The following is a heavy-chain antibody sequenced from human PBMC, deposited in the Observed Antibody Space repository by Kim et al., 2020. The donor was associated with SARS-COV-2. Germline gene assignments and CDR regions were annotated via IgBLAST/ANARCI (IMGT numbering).Heavy chain of an antibody. Sequence: SETLSLTCTVSGGSISSYYWSWIRQPPGKGLEWIGYIYYSGSTNYNPSLKSRVTISVDTSKNQFSLKLSSVTAADTAVYYCARLNYGSGKMAHYYFDYWGQGTLVTVSS. CDR1: GGSISSYY. CDR2: IYYSGST. J-gene: IGHJ4*02. CDR3: ARLNYGSGKMAHYYFDY. D-gene: IGHD3-10*01. V-gene: IGHV4-59*13.